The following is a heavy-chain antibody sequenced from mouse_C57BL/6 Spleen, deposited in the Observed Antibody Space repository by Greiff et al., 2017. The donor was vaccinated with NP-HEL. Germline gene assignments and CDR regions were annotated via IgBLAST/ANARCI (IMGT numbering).Heavy chain of an antibody. J-gene: IGHJ2*01. D-gene: IGHD1-1*01. CDR3: AHYYGSSLSLDY. CDR2: IYPGDGDT. V-gene: IGHV1-82*01. Sequence: QVQLQQSGPELVKPGASVKISCKASGYAFSSSWMNWVKQRPGKGLEWIGRIYPGDGDTNYNGKFKGKATLTADKSSSTAYMQLSSLTSEDSAVYFCAHYYGSSLSLDYWGQGTTLTVSS. CDR1: GYAFSSSW.